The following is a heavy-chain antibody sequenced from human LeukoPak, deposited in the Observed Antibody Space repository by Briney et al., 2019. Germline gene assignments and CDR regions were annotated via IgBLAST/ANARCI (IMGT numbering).Heavy chain of an antibody. J-gene: IGHJ4*02. V-gene: IGHV4-38-2*01. D-gene: IGHD2-2*01. CDR3: ASSGVVVPAVDFDY. CDR2: IYHSGST. CDR1: GYSISSGYF. Sequence: PSETLSLTCAVSGYSISSGYFWGWIRQPPGKGLEWIGSIYHSGSTYYNPSLKSRVTISVDTSENQFSLKLSSVTAADTAVYYCASSGVVVPAVDFDYWGQGTLVTVSS.